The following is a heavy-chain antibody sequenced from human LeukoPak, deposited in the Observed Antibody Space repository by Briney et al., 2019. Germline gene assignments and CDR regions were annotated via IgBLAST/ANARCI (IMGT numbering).Heavy chain of an antibody. D-gene: IGHD3-10*01. Sequence: SETLSLTCNVSGDSISSYYWTWIRQPAGKGLQWIGRIFTSGSTNYNPSLKSRVTKSVDTSKNQFSLKLSSVTAADTAVYYCAREFKNYYGSGRIGYYYYYMDVWGKGTTVTISS. V-gene: IGHV4-4*07. CDR3: AREFKNYYGSGRIGYYYYYMDV. CDR1: GDSISSYY. CDR2: IFTSGST. J-gene: IGHJ6*03.